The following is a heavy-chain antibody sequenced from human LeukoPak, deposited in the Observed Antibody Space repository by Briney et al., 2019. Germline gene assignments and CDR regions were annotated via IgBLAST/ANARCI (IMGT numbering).Heavy chain of an antibody. CDR1: GFTFSSYS. CDR3: ARDRLVATIWSLFDY. CDR2: ISSSSSYI. V-gene: IGHV3-21*01. J-gene: IGHJ4*02. D-gene: IGHD5-12*01. Sequence: GGSLRLSCAASGFTFSSYSMNWVRQAPGKGLEWVSSISSSSSYIYYADSVKGRFTISRDNAKNSLYLQMNSLRAEDTAVYYCARDRLVATIWSLFDYWTQETLVTVSS.